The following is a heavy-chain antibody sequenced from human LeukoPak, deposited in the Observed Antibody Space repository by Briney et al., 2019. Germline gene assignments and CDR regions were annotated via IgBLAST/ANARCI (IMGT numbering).Heavy chain of an antibody. CDR1: GFTFGSYT. J-gene: IGHJ4*02. Sequence: GGSLRLSCAASGFTFGSYTVTWVRQAPGKGLEWVSSISGSGGSTYYADSVKGRFTISRDNSKNTLYLRMNSLRVEDTAVYYCAKPRRAATLDYRGQGTLVTVSS. CDR2: ISGSGGST. CDR3: AKPRRAATLDY. V-gene: IGHV3-23*01. D-gene: IGHD2-15*01.